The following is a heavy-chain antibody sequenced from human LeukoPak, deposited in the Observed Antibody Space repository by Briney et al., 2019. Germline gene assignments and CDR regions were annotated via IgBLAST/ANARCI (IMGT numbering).Heavy chain of an antibody. CDR2: IYWDDDK. CDR1: GFSLSTSGLG. CDR3: AHRPTGDGEFDY. V-gene: IGHV2-5*02. J-gene: IGHJ4*02. Sequence: SGPTLVNPTQTLTLTCTFSGFSLSTSGLGVGWIRQPPGKALEWLALIYWDDDKRYSPSLMSRLTITKATSKNQVVLTMTNMDPVDTATYYCAHRPTGDGEFDYWGQGILVTVSS. D-gene: IGHD7-27*01.